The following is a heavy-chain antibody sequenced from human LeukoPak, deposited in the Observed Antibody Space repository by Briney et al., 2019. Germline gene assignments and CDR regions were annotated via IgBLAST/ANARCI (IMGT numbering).Heavy chain of an antibody. Sequence: KTSETLSLTCAVYGGSFSGYYWSWIRQPPGKGLEWIGEINHSGSTNYNPSLKSRVTISVDTSKNQFSLKLSSVTAADTAVYYCARLPTYYYGSGSYRMRNYFDYWGQGTLVTVSS. CDR1: GGSFSGYY. V-gene: IGHV4-34*01. J-gene: IGHJ4*02. CDR3: ARLPTYYYGSGSYRMRNYFDY. D-gene: IGHD3-10*01. CDR2: INHSGST.